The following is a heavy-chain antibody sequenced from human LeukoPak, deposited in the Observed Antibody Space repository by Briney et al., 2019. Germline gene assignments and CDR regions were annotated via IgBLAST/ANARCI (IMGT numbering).Heavy chain of an antibody. CDR1: GYTFIGYY. CDR2: INPKSGDT. Sequence: ASVKVSCKASGYTFIGYYIYWVRQAPGQGLEWMGRINPKSGDTNFAEKFQGRVTMTRDTSISTAYMELSSLKYDDTAVYYCARARYFDSDPPGAYWGQGTLVTVSS. J-gene: IGHJ4*02. CDR3: ARARYFDSDPPGAY. D-gene: IGHD3-9*01. V-gene: IGHV1-2*02.